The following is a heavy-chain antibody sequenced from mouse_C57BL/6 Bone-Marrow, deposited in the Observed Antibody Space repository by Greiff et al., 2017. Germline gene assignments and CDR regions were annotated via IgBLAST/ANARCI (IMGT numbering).Heavy chain of an antibody. D-gene: IGHD1-1*01. CDR3: ARDYGSSYWYFDV. V-gene: IGHV1-85*01. J-gene: IGHJ1*03. CDR1: GYPFTSYD. CDR2: IYPRDGST. Sequence: QVQLQQSGPELVKPGASVKLSCKASGYPFTSYDINWVKQRTGQGLEWIGWIYPRDGSTKYNEKFKGKATLTVDTSSSTAYMERHSLTSEDSAVYFCARDYGSSYWYFDVWGTGTTVTVSS.